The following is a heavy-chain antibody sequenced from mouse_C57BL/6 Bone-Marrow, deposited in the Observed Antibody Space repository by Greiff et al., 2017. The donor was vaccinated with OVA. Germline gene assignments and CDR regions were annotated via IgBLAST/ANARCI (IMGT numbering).Heavy chain of an antibody. CDR1: GFTFGSYA. D-gene: IGHD2-2*01. Sequence: EVKVVESGGGLVKPGGSLKLSCAASGFTFGSYAMSWVRQTPEKRLEWVATISDGGSYTYYPDNVKGRFTISRDNAKNNLYLQMSHLKSEDTAMYYCARDGGYYGYDGFAYWGQGTLVTVSA. J-gene: IGHJ3*01. CDR2: ISDGGSYT. CDR3: ARDGGYYGYDGFAY. V-gene: IGHV5-4*01.